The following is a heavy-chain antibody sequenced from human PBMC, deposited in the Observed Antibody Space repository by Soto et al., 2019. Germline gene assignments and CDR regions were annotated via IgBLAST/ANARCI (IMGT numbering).Heavy chain of an antibody. J-gene: IGHJ4*02. CDR1: GYSFTSLD. D-gene: IGHD1-26*01. Sequence: QVQLVQSGAEVREPGASVKVSCKASGYSFTSLDIHWVRQTTGQGLEWMGWMQPSSGRTGYGQKFQGRVTMTRDTSINTAYMELSSLTSDDTAFYYCARGVTAGVDYWGQGTLVTVSS. CDR3: ARGVTAGVDY. V-gene: IGHV1-8*01. CDR2: MQPSSGRT.